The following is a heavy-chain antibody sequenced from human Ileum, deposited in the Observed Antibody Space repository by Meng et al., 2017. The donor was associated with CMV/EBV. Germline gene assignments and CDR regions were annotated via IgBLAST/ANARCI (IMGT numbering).Heavy chain of an antibody. CDR3: ARQAAAGIDY. V-gene: IGHV3-11*01. D-gene: IGHD6-13*01. CDR2: ISSSGGSI. J-gene: IGHJ4*02. Sequence: LTCAASGFTYSYKYMSWNRQAPRKGLEWLSYISSSGGSIYYADSVKGRFTISRDNAKNSLYLQMNSLRAEDTAVYYCARQAAAGIDYWGQGTLVTVSS. CDR1: GFTYSYKY.